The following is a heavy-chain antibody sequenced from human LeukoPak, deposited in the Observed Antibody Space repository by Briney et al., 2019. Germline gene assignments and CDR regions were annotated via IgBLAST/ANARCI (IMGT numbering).Heavy chain of an antibody. V-gene: IGHV1-18*01. D-gene: IGHD2-21*02. CDR3: ARDACVSCGGDCRHDP. CDR1: GYTFANYG. Sequence: RRASVKVSCKASGYTFANYGISWVRQAPGQGLEWMAWISCNNGETRYAPKFQGRVMLTIDKVTTTAYMELTNLVPDDTALYYCARDACVSCGGDCRHDPWGQGTLVTVSS. CDR2: ISCNNGET. J-gene: IGHJ5*02.